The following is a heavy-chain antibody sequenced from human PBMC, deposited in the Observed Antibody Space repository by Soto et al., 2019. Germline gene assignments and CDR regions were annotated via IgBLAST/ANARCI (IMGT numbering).Heavy chain of an antibody. J-gene: IGHJ6*02. Sequence: SETLSLSCAVYGGSFSGYYWSWIRQPPGKGLEWIGEINHSGSTNYNPSLKSRVTISVDTSKNQFSLKLSSVTAADTAVYYCARTMVRGVILPPRGYNHYPMDAWGQWRTVT. D-gene: IGHD3-10*01. V-gene: IGHV4-34*01. CDR3: ARTMVRGVILPPRGYNHYPMDA. CDR1: GGSFSGYY. CDR2: INHSGST.